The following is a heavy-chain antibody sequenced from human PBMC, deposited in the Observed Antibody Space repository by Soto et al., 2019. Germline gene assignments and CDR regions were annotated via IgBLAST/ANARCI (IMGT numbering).Heavy chain of an antibody. CDR3: ASLKPAARGYSYGLYY. D-gene: IGHD5-18*01. V-gene: IGHV4-31*03. J-gene: IGHJ4*02. CDR1: GGSISSGGYY. Sequence: QVQLQESGPGLVKPSQTLSLTCTVSGGSISSGGYYWSWIRQHPGKGLEWIGYIYYSGSTYYNPSRKSRVTISVDTSKNQFSLKLSSVTAADTSVYYCASLKPAARGYSYGLYYWGQGTLVTVSS. CDR2: IYYSGST.